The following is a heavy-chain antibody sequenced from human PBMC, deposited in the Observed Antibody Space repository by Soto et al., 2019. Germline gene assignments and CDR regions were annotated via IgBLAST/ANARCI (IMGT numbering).Heavy chain of an antibody. CDR1: GGSISSGGYY. CDR2: IYYSGST. J-gene: IGHJ6*04. CDR3: ARGSRHYDILTDHGEDV. D-gene: IGHD3-9*01. Sequence: QVQLQESGPGLVKPSQTLSLTCTVSGGSISSGGYYWSWIRQHPGKGLEWIGYIYYSGSTYYNPSLKSRVNISVDTSKNQFSLKLSSVTAADTAVYYCARGSRHYDILTDHGEDVWGKGTTVTVSS. V-gene: IGHV4-31*03.